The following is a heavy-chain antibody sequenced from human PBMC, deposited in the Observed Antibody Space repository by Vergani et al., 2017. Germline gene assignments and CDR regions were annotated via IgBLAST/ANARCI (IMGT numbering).Heavy chain of an antibody. J-gene: IGHJ4*02. Sequence: QVQLQQWGAGLLKPSETLSLTCAVYGGSFSGYYWSWIRQPPGKGLEWIGEINHSGSTNYNPSLKSRVTISVDTSKNQFSLKLSSVTAADTAVYYCAFVCHGSYYYWGQGTLVTVSS. CDR3: AFVCHGSYYY. CDR1: GGSFSGYY. V-gene: IGHV4-34*01. D-gene: IGHD1-26*01. CDR2: INHSGST.